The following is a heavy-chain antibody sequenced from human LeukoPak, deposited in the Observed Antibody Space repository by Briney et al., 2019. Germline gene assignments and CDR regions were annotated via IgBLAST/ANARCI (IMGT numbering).Heavy chain of an antibody. Sequence: GGSLRLSCAASGFTFSNYAMSWVRQAPGKGLEWVSGISGSSGSTYYADSVKDRFTISRDNSKNTLYLQMNNLRAEDTALYYCAKDLRRLDAFDVWGQGTMVTVSP. CDR1: GFTFSNYA. V-gene: IGHV3-23*01. D-gene: IGHD1-14*01. J-gene: IGHJ3*01. CDR2: ISGSSGST. CDR3: AKDLRRLDAFDV.